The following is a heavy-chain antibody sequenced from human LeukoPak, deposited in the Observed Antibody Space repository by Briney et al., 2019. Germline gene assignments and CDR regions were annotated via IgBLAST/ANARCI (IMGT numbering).Heavy chain of an antibody. V-gene: IGHV4-59*08. Sequence: PSETLSLTCTVSGGSISSYYWSWIRQPPGKGLEWIGYIYSSGSTSYNPSLKSRVTILVDTSKNQFSLKLTSVTAADTAVYYCARRLYCDSSGHSDAFDIWGQGTLVTVYS. CDR2: IYSSGST. J-gene: IGHJ3*02. CDR1: GGSISSYY. CDR3: ARRLYCDSSGHSDAFDI. D-gene: IGHD3-22*01.